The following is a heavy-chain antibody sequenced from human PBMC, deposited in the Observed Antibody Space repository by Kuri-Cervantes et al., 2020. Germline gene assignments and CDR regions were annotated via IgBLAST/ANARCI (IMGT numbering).Heavy chain of an antibody. CDR1: GYTFTFSGYG. CDR3: VRDRAWFGELSSRPYSYYGMDV. CDR2: ISAYNGNT. V-gene: IGHV1-18*01. Sequence: ASVKVSCKASGYTFTFSGYGISWVRQAPGQGLQWMGWISAYNGNTNYAQKFQGRVTMTRDTSTSTVYMDLKSLRSDDTGVYYCVRDRAWFGELSSRPYSYYGMDVWGQGTTVTVSS. J-gene: IGHJ6*02. D-gene: IGHD3-10*01.